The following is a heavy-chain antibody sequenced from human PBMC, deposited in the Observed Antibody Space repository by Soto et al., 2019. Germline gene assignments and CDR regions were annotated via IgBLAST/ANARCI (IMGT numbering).Heavy chain of an antibody. V-gene: IGHV3-21*01. CDR3: ARDDGYCRDV. D-gene: IGHD2-21*02. J-gene: IGHJ6*02. Sequence: GGSLRLSCVASGITFYSFSVNWVRQAPGKGLEWVSSISNSGTKKNYADSVKGRFTISRDTANNSVFLQMNNLRGEDTAVYYCARDDGYCRDVWAQGTTVTVA. CDR1: GITFYSFS. CDR2: ISNSGTKK.